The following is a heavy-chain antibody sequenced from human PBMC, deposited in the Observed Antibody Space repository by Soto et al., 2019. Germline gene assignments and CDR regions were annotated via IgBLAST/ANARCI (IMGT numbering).Heavy chain of an antibody. CDR2: VSGRGGSA. J-gene: IGHJ2*01. D-gene: IGHD2-21*01. V-gene: IGHV3-23*01. CDR1: GFIFNNYA. CDR3: VRRAGGAVVWYYDL. Sequence: EVQLLESGGGLVQRGGSLRLSRAASGFIFNNYAMTWVRQAPGKGLEWVARVSGRGGSAYYADSVKGRLTISRDNSNNTLYLQMTNVRGEDTAVYYCVRRAGGAVVWYYDLWGRGTLVSVFS.